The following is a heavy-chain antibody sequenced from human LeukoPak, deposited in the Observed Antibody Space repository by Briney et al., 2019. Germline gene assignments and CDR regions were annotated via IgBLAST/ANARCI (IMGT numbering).Heavy chain of an antibody. CDR1: GFTFSSYA. D-gene: IGHD1-26*01. CDR2: ISGSGDST. V-gene: IGHV3-23*01. J-gene: IGHJ4*02. Sequence: RGSLRLSCAASGFTFSSYAMRWVRQAPGKGLEWISSISGSGDSTYYADSVKGRFTISRDNSKNTLYLQMNSLRAGDTAVYHCAKKWEPAGYFDYWGQGTLVTVSS. CDR3: AKKWEPAGYFDY.